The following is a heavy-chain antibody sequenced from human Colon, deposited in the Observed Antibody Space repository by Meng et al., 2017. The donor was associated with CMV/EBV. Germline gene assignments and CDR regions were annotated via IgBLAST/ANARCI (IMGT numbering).Heavy chain of an antibody. Sequence: GESLKISCVASGFIFDDYAMHWVRQAPGKGLEWVSSISSSSSNIYHADSVKGRFTISRDNAKNSLYLQMNSLRAEDTAVYYCARDSSGYYHFDYWGQGTLVTVSS. CDR2: ISSSSSNI. J-gene: IGHJ4*02. D-gene: IGHD3-22*01. V-gene: IGHV3-21*01. CDR3: ARDSSGYYHFDY. CDR1: GFIFDDYA.